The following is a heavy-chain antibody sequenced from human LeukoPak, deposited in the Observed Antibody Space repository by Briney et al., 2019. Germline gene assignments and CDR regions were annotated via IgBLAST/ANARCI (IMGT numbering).Heavy chain of an antibody. J-gene: IGHJ4*02. Sequence: GGSLRLSCAASGFTCSTYVMSWVRLAPGKGLEWVANIKEDGTETYYVDSVKGRFTISRDNAKNSLYLQMNSLRVEDTAVYYCAKEGRSLQTYWGQGTLVAVSS. D-gene: IGHD5-24*01. V-gene: IGHV3-7*03. CDR3: AKEGRSLQTY. CDR1: GFTCSTYV. CDR2: IKEDGTET.